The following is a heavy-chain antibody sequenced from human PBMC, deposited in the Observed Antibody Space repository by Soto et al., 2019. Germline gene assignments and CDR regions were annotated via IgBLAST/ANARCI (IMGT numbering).Heavy chain of an antibody. V-gene: IGHV4-30-2*01. CDR3: ARAKTTVTNFDY. CDR2: IYHSGST. D-gene: IGHD4-17*01. J-gene: IGHJ4*02. Sequence: PSETLSLTCAVSGGSISSGGYSWSWIRQPPGKGLECIGYIYHSGSTYYNPSLKSRVTMSVDRSKNQFSLKLSSVTAADTAVYYCARAKTTVTNFDYWGQGTLVTVSS. CDR1: GGSISSGGYS.